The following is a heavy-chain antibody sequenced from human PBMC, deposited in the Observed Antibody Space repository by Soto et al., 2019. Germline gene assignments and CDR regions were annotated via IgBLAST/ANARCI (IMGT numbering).Heavy chain of an antibody. CDR2: IYYSGST. Sequence: QVQLQESGPGLVKPSETLSLTCTVSGGSISNYYWTWIRQPPGKGLEWIAYIYYSGSTDYNPSLRSRVTISVDTSKNQFSLKLSSVTAADTAVYYFARGRSGYSLIFDYWGQGTLVTVSS. D-gene: IGHD5-12*01. CDR3: ARGRSGYSLIFDY. CDR1: GGSISNYY. J-gene: IGHJ4*02. V-gene: IGHV4-59*01.